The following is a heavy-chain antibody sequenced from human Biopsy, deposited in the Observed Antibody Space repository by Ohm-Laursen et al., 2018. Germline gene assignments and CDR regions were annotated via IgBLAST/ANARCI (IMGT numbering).Heavy chain of an antibody. V-gene: IGHV4-59*01. Sequence: SETLSLTCTVSGDSISSYYWSWIRQPPGKGLQRIGYVYYTGSTDYNPSLQSSATISVDTSKNHFSLRFRSVTPADTAIYYCARNRGYYSDRTVPGYFDLWGRGTLVTFSS. CDR3: ARNRGYYSDRTVPGYFDL. CDR1: GDSISSYY. D-gene: IGHD3-22*01. J-gene: IGHJ2*01. CDR2: VYYTGST.